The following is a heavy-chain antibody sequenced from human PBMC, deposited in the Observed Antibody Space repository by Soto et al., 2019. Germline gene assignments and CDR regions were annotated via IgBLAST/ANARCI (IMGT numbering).Heavy chain of an antibody. D-gene: IGHD2-15*01. CDR2: LFYTGHT. Sequence: PSETLSLTCTVSGHSMSNTDYFWGWIRQTPWSDLQWIGSLFYTGHTYYNPSLLSRVTISVDTSKNQFFLRLSSVTAADTAVYYCARHTPAISISAHWGQGTLVTVSS. J-gene: IGHJ4*02. CDR3: ARHTPAISISAH. CDR1: GHSMSNTDYF. V-gene: IGHV4-39*01.